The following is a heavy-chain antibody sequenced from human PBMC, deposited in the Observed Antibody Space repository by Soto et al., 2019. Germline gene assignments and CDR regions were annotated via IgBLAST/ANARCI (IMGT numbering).Heavy chain of an antibody. V-gene: IGHV3-53*01. CDR3: ERDKGQYYFDY. J-gene: IGHJ4*02. CDR1: GFTVSSNY. CDR2: IYSAGST. Sequence: GGSLRLSCAASGFTVSSNYMSWVRQAPGKGLEWVSVIYSAGSTYYADSVKGRFTISRDNSKNTLYLQMNSLRAEDTAVYYCERDKGQYYFDYWGQGTLVTVSS.